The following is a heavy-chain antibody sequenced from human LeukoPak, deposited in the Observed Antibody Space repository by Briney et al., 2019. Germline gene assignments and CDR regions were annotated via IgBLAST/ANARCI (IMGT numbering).Heavy chain of an antibody. Sequence: SETLSLTSTVSGGSISGYFWTWIRQPAGKGLEWIGRIYSSGSNNYNPSLKSRVTMSLDTSKNHFSLNLTSVTAADTAVYYCAREPTSGREPTSGRPLDYWGQGTLVTVSS. CDR3: AREPTSGREPTSGRPLDY. CDR1: GGSISGYF. D-gene: IGHD5-12*01. CDR2: IYSSGSN. V-gene: IGHV4-4*07. J-gene: IGHJ4*02.